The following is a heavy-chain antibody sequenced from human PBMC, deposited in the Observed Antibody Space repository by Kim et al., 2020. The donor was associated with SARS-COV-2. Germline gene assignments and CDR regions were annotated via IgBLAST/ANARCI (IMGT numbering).Heavy chain of an antibody. V-gene: IGHV3-21*04. Sequence: GGSLRLSCAASGFTFSSYSMNWVRQAPGKGLEWISSISSSSSYIYYADSVKGRFTISRDNARASLYLQMNSLRAEDTAVYYCARGLTRGGPYFDYWGQGT. CDR2: ISSSSSYI. J-gene: IGHJ4*02. CDR3: ARGLTRGGPYFDY. D-gene: IGHD2-2*01. CDR1: GFTFSSYS.